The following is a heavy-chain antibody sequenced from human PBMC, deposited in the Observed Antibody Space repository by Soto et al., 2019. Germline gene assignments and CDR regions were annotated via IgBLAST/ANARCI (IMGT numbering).Heavy chain of an antibody. Sequence: QVQLQESGPGLVKPSGTLSLTCAVSGGSISSNNWWSWFRQPPGKGLEWIGEIYHSGSTNYNPSLTSRVTISVDKPKNQFSRKLRSVTAADSAVYYCARAFWSGYYIYFDYWGQGTLVTVSS. V-gene: IGHV4-4*02. CDR3: ARAFWSGYYIYFDY. CDR1: GGSISSNNW. D-gene: IGHD3-3*01. J-gene: IGHJ4*02. CDR2: IYHSGST.